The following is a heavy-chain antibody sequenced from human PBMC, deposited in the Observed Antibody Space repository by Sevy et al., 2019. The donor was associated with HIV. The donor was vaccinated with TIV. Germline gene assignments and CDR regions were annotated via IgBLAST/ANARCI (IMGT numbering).Heavy chain of an antibody. V-gene: IGHV1-2*02. CDR1: GYSFTAYY. CDR3: AKAALGDLLLN. D-gene: IGHD3-10*01. CDR2: INPNSGGT. J-gene: IGHJ4*02. Sequence: ASVKVSCKASGYSFTAYYIHWVRQAPGQGLEWMGWINPNSGGTHYIQNFQGRVTMTRDTSISTAYMELTGLRSDDTAVYYSAKAALGDLLLNWGQGTLVTVSS.